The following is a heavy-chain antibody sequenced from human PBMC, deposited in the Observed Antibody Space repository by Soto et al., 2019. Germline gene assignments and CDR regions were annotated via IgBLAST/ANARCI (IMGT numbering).Heavy chain of an antibody. J-gene: IGHJ4*02. CDR3: ARGRTIASIAALPSGY. V-gene: IGHV3-74*01. CDR2: ISPVGSST. D-gene: IGHD6-6*01. CDR1: GVTFTNYW. Sequence: PGGSLRLSCAASGVTFTNYWMHWVRQAPGKGLVWVSRISPVGSSTDYADSVKGRFTISRDNAKNTLYLQMSSLRAEDTAVYYCARGRTIASIAALPSGYWGQGTLVTVSS.